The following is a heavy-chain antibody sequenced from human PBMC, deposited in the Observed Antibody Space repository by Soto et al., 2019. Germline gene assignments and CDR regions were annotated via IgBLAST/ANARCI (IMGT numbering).Heavy chain of an antibody. CDR2: IYPGDSDT. J-gene: IGHJ6*02. D-gene: IGHD2-2*01. V-gene: IGHV5-51*01. CDR1: GYSFTSYW. Sequence: GESLKISCKGSGYSFTSYWIGWVRQMPGKGLEWMGIIYPGDSDTRYSPSFQGQVTISADKSISTAYLQWSSLKASDTAMYYCARSVVVPAAMAHFYYYNAMDVWGQGTTVTVSS. CDR3: ARSVVVPAAMAHFYYYNAMDV.